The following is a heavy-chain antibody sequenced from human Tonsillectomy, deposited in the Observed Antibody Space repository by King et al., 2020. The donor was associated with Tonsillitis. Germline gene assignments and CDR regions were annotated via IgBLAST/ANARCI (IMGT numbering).Heavy chain of an antibody. CDR3: AREDTRIVVVSYSFDI. D-gene: IGHD3-22*01. CDR2: IYDSGST. J-gene: IGHJ3*02. V-gene: IGHV4-38-2*02. Sequence: HVQLQESGPGLVKPSETLSLTCAVSGYSISSGYYWGWIRQPPGKGLEWIGSIYDSGSTYYNPSLKSRVNISVDTSKNQFSLKRRSVTAADTAVYYCAREDTRIVVVSYSFDIWGQGTMVTVSS. CDR1: GYSISSGYY.